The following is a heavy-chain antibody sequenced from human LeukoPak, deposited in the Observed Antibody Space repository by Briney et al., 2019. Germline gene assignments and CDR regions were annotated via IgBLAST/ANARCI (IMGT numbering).Heavy chain of an antibody. CDR2: ISSSSSYI. V-gene: IGHV3-21*01. CDR3: ARDGGDRLH. J-gene: IGHJ4*02. CDR1: GFTFSSYR. D-gene: IGHD2-21*02. Sequence: GGSLRLSCAASGFTFSSYRMNWGRQAPGKGLEWVSSISSSSSYIYYADSMKGRFTISRDNANNSLYLQMNSLRAEDTAVYYCARDGGDRLHWGRGTLVTVSS.